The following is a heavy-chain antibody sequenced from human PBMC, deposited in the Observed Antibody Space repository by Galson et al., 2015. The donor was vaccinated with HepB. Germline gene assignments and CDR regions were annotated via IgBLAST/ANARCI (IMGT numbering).Heavy chain of an antibody. CDR3: ATDAAAAGDFDH. D-gene: IGHD6-13*01. Sequence: SMKGRFAISRDNAKMSLHLQMNSLRVEDTAIYYCATDAAAAGDFDHWGPGTLVTVSS. V-gene: IGHV3-21*01. J-gene: IGHJ4*02.